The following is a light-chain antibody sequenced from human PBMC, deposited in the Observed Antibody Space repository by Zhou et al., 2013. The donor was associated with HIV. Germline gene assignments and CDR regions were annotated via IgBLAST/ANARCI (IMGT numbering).Light chain of an antibody. CDR1: QDISTY. CDR2: KAS. CDR3: QHYDGLPR. V-gene: IGKV1-8*01. Sequence: IRMTQSPSSFSASTGDRVTVSCRASQDISTYVSWYQQKPGKAPTLLIYKASTLEFQVPSRFSGSGSGTEFSLTISSLHPDDIATYYCQHYDGLPRFGPGTRLET. J-gene: IGKJ5*01.